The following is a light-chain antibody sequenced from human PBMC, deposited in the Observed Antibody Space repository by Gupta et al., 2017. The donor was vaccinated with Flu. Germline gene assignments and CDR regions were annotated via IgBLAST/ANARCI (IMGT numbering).Light chain of an antibody. V-gene: IGLV2-14*01. CDR1: SIEVGGDKY. J-gene: IGLJ2*01. Sequence: SALSQPASVSGSPARSFTISCPAASIEVGGDKYVSWYQHHPGKAPKLVIFEVNNRPSVVSTRFSGSKSGNTASLTISGLQAEDDADYYCSSYTNTNTLVLFGGGTKWTVL. CDR3: SSYTNTNTLVL. CDR2: EVN.